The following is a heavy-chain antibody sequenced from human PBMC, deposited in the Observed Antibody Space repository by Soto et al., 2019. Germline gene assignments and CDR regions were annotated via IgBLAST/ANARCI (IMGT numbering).Heavy chain of an antibody. CDR2: ISYDGSNK. CDR1: GFTFSTYG. D-gene: IGHD3-10*01. J-gene: IGHJ6*02. Sequence: QVQLVESGGGVVQPGRSLRLSCAASGFTFSTYGMHWVRQAPGKGLEWVAVISYDGSNKYYADSVKGRFTISRDNSKNRLYLQMNSLRGEDTAVYYCAKGGSAVVPIYYYGMDVWGQGTTVTVSS. V-gene: IGHV3-30*18. CDR3: AKGGSAVVPIYYYGMDV.